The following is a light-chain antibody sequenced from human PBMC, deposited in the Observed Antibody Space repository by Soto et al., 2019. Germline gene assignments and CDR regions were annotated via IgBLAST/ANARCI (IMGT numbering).Light chain of an antibody. Sequence: DIQMTQSPSTLSASVGDRVTITCRASQSISSWLAWYQLKPGKPPKLLIYRASTLESGVPSRFSGSGSGTEFTLTISSLQPADFATYYCQQFYTYSTFGGGTKVEIK. CDR1: QSISSW. V-gene: IGKV1-5*03. CDR3: QQFYTYST. J-gene: IGKJ4*01. CDR2: RAS.